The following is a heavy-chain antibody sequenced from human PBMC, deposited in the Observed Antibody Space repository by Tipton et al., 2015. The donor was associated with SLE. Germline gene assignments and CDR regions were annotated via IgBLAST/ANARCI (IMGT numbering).Heavy chain of an antibody. CDR2: INPSDGST. V-gene: IGHV1-46*01. CDR3: ATWSYLGYYFDY. D-gene: IGHD1-26*01. J-gene: IGHJ4*02. Sequence: QSGAEVKKPGASVKVSCKASGYTFTSYYMHWVRQAPGQGLEWMGIINPSDGSTSYAQKFQGRVTMTRDTSTSTVYMELSSLRSEDTAVYYCATWSYLGYYFDYWGQGTLVTVSS. CDR1: GYTFTSYY.